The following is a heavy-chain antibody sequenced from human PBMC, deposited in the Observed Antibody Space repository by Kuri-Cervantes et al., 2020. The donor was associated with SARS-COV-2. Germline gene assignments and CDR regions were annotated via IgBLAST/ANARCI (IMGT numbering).Heavy chain of an antibody. CDR2: ISYDGSNK. Sequence: GGSLRLSCAASGFTFSSYAMHWVRQAPGKGLEWVAVISYDGSNKYYADSVKGRFTISRDNSKNTLYLQMNSLRAEDTAVYYCARVRYQLLYLGWFDPWGQGTLVTVSS. D-gene: IGHD2-2*02. V-gene: IGHV3-30-3*01. CDR1: GFTFSSYA. CDR3: ARVRYQLLYLGWFDP. J-gene: IGHJ5*02.